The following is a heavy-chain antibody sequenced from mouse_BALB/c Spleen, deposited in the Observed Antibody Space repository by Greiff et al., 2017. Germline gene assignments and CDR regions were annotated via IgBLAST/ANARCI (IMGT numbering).Heavy chain of an antibody. D-gene: IGHD3-2*01. V-gene: IGHV1-80*01. CDR1: GYALSSYW. Sequence: QVQLQQSGPELVRPGSSVTISCKASGYALSSYWMNWVKQRPGQGLEWIGKVYPGDGDTYNTGKFKGKTTLTADKSASTAFMQLSSLTSEHSAVYFCEREEKTARASWFAYWGAGTLVTVSA. CDR3: EREEKTARASWFAY. J-gene: IGHJ3*01. CDR2: VYPGDGDT.